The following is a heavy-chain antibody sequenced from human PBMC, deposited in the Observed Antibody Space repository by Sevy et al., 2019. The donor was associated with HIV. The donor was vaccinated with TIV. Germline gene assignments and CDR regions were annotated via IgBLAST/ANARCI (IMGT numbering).Heavy chain of an antibody. CDR1: GFTFTTYA. CDR2: ITGSGGAS. CDR3: VKARFVGSGWARNFDY. J-gene: IGHJ4*02. V-gene: IGHV3-23*01. D-gene: IGHD6-25*01. Sequence: GGSLRLSCAASGFTFTTYAMTWVRQGPRKGLEWVSSITGSGGASYYADSVKGRFTTSRDSSRNIVTLQMNGLRVEDTAVYCCVKARFVGSGWARNFDYWGQGAMVTVSS.